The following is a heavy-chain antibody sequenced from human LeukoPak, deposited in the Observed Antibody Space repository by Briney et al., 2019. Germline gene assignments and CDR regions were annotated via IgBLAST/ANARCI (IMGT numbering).Heavy chain of an antibody. Sequence: GGSLRLSCAASGFTFSSYGMSWVRQAPGKGLEGVSAISGSGGSTYYADSVKGRFTISRDNSKNTLYLQMNSLRAEDTAVYYCAKDRDYGGNSGTFDYWGQGTLVTVSS. CDR3: AKDRDYGGNSGTFDY. V-gene: IGHV3-23*01. D-gene: IGHD4-23*01. CDR2: ISGSGGST. CDR1: GFTFSSYG. J-gene: IGHJ4*02.